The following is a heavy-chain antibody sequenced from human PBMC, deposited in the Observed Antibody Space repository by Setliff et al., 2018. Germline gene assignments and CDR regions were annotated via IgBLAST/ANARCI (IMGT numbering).Heavy chain of an antibody. V-gene: IGHV4-38-2*02. CDR2: VYHSGSS. Sequence: KTSETLSLTCTVSGYPISRGFYWGWIRQSPGKGLEWIGSVYHSGSSYQNPSLRSRIAASVDTSKNQFSMRLNSVTAADTAVYFCARAAARAEYSDTSAYLPFDFWGLGTLVTVSS. CDR1: GYPISRGFY. D-gene: IGHD3-16*01. CDR3: ARAAARAEYSDTSAYLPFDF. J-gene: IGHJ4*02.